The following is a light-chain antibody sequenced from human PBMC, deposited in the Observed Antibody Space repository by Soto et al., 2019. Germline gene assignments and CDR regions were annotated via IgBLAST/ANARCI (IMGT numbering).Light chain of an antibody. J-gene: IGKJ1*01. CDR1: QGIANY. V-gene: IGKV1-27*01. CDR3: QKYNSAPRT. Sequence: DIQMTQSPSSLSASVGDRVTITCRASQGIANYLAWYQQKPGKVPKLLIYAASNLESGVPSRFSGSGSGTDFTLTISSLQPDDVATYYCQKYNSAPRTFGQGTKVEIK. CDR2: AAS.